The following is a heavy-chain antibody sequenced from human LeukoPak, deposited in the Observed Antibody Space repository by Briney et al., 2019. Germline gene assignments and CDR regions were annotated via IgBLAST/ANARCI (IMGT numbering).Heavy chain of an antibody. D-gene: IGHD3-10*01. Sequence: ASVKVSCKASGYIXTDYYMHWVRQAPGQGLEWMGWINPNNGGTKYAQKFQGRVTMTRDTSISAAYMELGRLRSDDTAVYYCARDNYGSGSYYKYWGQGTPVTVSS. CDR3: ARDNYGSGSYYKY. V-gene: IGHV1-2*02. CDR1: GYIXTDYY. CDR2: INPNNGGT. J-gene: IGHJ4*02.